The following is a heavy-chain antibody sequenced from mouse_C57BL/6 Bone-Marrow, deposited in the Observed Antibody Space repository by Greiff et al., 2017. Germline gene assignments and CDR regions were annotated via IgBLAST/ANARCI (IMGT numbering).Heavy chain of an antibody. CDR1: GYTFTSYW. J-gene: IGHJ2*01. CDR3: ARGKIRRFFDY. V-gene: IGHV1-64*01. Sequence: VQLQQPGAELVKPGASVKLSCKASGYTFTSYWMHWVKQRPGQGLEWIGMIHPNSGSTNYNEKFKSKATLTVDKSSSTAYMQLSSLTSEHSAVYYCARGKIRRFFDYWCQGTTLTVSS. CDR2: IHPNSGST.